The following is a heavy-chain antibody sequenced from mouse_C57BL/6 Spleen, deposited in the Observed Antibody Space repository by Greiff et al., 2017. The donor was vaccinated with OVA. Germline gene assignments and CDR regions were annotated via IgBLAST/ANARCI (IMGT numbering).Heavy chain of an antibody. CDR1: GYTFTSYW. CDR3: AVLRRDYDEGWIAY. Sequence: QVQLQQPGAELVRPGSSVKLSCKASGYTFTSYWMDWVKQRPGQGLEWIGNIYPSDSETHYNQKFKDKATLTVDKSSSTAYMQLSSLTSEDSAVYYCAVLRRDYDEGWIAYWGQGTLVTVSA. CDR2: IYPSDSET. D-gene: IGHD2-4*01. J-gene: IGHJ3*01. V-gene: IGHV1-61*01.